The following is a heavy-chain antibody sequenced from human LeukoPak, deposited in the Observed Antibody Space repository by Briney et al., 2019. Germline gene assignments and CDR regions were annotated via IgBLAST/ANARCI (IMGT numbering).Heavy chain of an antibody. CDR1: GFTFSSYA. V-gene: IGHV3-23*01. CDR2: ISGSGCST. J-gene: IGHJ6*02. D-gene: IGHD3-22*01. Sequence: GGSLRLSCAASGFTFSSYAMSWVRQAPGKGLEWVSAISGSGCSTYYADSVKGRFTISRDNSKNTLYLQMNSLRAEDTAVYYCAKSSPQRAMIVVVTYYYYGMDVWGQGTTVTVSS. CDR3: AKSSPQRAMIVVVTYYYYGMDV.